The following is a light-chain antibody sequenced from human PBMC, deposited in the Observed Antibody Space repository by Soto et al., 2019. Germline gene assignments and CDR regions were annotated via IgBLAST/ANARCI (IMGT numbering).Light chain of an antibody. J-gene: IGKJ2*01. CDR1: QSVSSSY. CDR2: GAS. CDR3: QQYGSSPYT. Sequence: EIVLTQSPGTLSLSPGERATLSCRASQSVSSSYLAWYQQKPGQAPRLLIYGASSRATGIPDRLSGSGSGTGFTLTISRLEPEDFAVYYWQQYGSSPYTFGQGTKLEIK. V-gene: IGKV3-20*01.